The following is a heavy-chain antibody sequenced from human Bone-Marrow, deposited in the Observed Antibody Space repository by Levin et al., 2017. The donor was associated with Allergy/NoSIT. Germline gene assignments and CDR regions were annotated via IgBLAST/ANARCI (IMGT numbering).Heavy chain of an antibody. V-gene: IGHV3-30-3*01. CDR2: ISYDGSNK. CDR1: GFTFSSYA. CDR3: ARALLWFGELLN. D-gene: IGHD3-10*01. Sequence: GGSLRLSCAASGFTFSSYAMHWVRQAPGKGLEWVAVISYDGSNKYYADSVKGRFTISRDNSKNTLYLQMNSLRAEDTAVYYCARALLWFGELLNWGQGTLVTVSS. J-gene: IGHJ4*02.